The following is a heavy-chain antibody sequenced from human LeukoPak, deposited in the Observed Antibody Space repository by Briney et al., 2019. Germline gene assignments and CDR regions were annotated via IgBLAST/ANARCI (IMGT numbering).Heavy chain of an antibody. CDR2: IYSGGST. CDR1: GFTFSSYA. J-gene: IGHJ4*02. CDR3: ARDRGYADY. V-gene: IGHV3-66*01. Sequence: GGSLRLSCAASGFTFSSYAMSWVRQAPGKGLEWVSVIYSGGSTYYADSVKGRFTISRDNSKNTLYLQMNSLRAEDTAVYYCARDRGYADYWGQGTLVTVSS. D-gene: IGHD5-12*01.